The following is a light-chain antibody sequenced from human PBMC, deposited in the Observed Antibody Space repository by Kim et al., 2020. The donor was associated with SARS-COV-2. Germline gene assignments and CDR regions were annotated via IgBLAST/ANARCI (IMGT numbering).Light chain of an antibody. J-gene: IGKJ1*01. Sequence: DIQMTQSPSTLSASVGDSITITCRASLSISTWLAWYQQKPRKAPKLLIYKASTLETGVPSRFSGSGSGTEYTLTISSLQPDDFATYYYQQYNTYSAFGQGTKVEIK. CDR1: LSISTW. CDR3: QQYNTYSA. CDR2: KAS. V-gene: IGKV1-5*03.